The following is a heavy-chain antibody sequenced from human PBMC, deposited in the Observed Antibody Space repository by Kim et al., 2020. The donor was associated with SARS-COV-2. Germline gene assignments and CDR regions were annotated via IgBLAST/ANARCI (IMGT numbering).Heavy chain of an antibody. J-gene: IGHJ4*02. CDR3: ARDRIGYYYDSSGYSKGYFGY. Sequence: SVKVSCKASGGTFSSYAISWVRQAPGQGLEWMGRIIPILGIANYAQKFQGRVTITADKSTSTAYMELSSLRSEDTAVYYCARDRIGYYYDSSGYSKGYFGYWGQGTLVTVSS. D-gene: IGHD3-22*01. CDR1: GGTFSSYA. CDR2: IIPILGIA. V-gene: IGHV1-69*04.